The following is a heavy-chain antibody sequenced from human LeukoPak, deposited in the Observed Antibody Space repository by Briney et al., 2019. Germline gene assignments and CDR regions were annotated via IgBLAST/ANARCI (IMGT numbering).Heavy chain of an antibody. CDR2: INQDGSEK. J-gene: IGHJ4*02. CDR3: ARALGAYASF. D-gene: IGHD5-12*01. Sequence: PGGSLRLSCAASGFTFSDYWMHWVRQAPEKGLEWVANINQDGSEKYYVDSVKGRFTISRDNAKNSPYLQTNSLRAEDTAVYYCARALGAYASFWGQGTLVTVSS. V-gene: IGHV3-7*03. CDR1: GFTFSDYW.